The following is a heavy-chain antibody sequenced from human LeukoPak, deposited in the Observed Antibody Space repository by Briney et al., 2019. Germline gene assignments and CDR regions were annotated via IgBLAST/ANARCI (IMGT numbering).Heavy chain of an antibody. CDR2: ISYDGSNK. CDR1: GFTFSSYG. V-gene: IGHV3-30*03. CDR3: ARGPNDPAYFDY. J-gene: IGHJ4*02. Sequence: TGGSLRLSCAASGFTFSSYGMHWVRQAPGKGLEWVAVISYDGSNKYYADSVKGRFTISRDNSKNTLYLQMNSLGAEDTAVYYCARGPNDPAYFDYWGQGTLVTVSS.